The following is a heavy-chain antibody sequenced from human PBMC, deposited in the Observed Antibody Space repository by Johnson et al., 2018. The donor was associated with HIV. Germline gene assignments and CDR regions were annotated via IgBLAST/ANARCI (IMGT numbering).Heavy chain of an antibody. CDR2: ISYDGSNK. Sequence: QVQLVESGGGLVQPGGSLRLSCAASGFTFSSYGMHWVRQAPGKGLQCVAVISYDGSNKYYADSVKGRFTISREKAKNSLYLQMNSLGAGDTPVYYCARASKVLSSGWSGGAFDIWGQGTMVTVSA. J-gene: IGHJ3*02. D-gene: IGHD6-19*01. CDR3: ARASKVLSSGWSGGAFDI. CDR1: GFTFSSYG. V-gene: IGHV3-30*03.